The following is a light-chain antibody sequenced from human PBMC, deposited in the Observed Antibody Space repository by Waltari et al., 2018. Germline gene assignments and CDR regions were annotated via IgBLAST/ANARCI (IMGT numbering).Light chain of an antibody. CDR3: QHYVRLPAT. V-gene: IGKV3-20*01. J-gene: IGKJ1*01. Sequence: EIVLTQSPGTLSLSPGERANLFCRASQSIGKYLVWYQQKPGQAPRLLIYGASTRSTGIPDRFSGGGSGTDFSLSITRLEPEDFAVYYCQHYVRLPATFGQGTTVEI. CDR1: QSIGKY. CDR2: GAS.